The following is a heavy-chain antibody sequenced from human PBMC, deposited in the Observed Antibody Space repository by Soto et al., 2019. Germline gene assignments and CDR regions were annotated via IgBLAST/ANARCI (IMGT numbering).Heavy chain of an antibody. CDR1: GFTFSDYA. V-gene: IGHV3-30*18. D-gene: IGHD6-19*01. CDR3: AKGGRQWLVASAFNY. CDR2: VSHDGRNT. Sequence: VQLVESGGGVVQPGRSLRLSCAASGFTFSDYAMHWVRQAPGKGLEWVAVVSHDGRNTHYADSVKGRFTISRDSSKNTVALEMSSLRAEDTAVYYCAKGGRQWLVASAFNYWGQGALVTVSS. J-gene: IGHJ4*02.